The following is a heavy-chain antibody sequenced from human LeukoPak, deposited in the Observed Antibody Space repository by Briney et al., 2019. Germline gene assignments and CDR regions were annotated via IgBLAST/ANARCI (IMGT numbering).Heavy chain of an antibody. CDR3: VKGKDYYYYGMDV. Sequence: GGSLRLSCSASGFTFSTYGMHWVRQAPGKGLEYVSAISGNGGSTYYADSVKGRFTISRDNSKNTLYLQMSSLRAEDTAVYYCVKGKDYYYYGMDVWGQGTTVTVSS. CDR1: GFTFSTYG. J-gene: IGHJ6*02. CDR2: ISGNGGST. D-gene: IGHD4-23*01. V-gene: IGHV3-64D*09.